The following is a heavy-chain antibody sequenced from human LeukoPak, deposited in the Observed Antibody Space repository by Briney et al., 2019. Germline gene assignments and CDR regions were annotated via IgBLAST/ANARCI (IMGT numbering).Heavy chain of an antibody. D-gene: IGHD6-19*01. CDR2: INTDGTAT. CDR1: GFTFSKYW. Sequence: GGSLRLSCAASGFTFSKYWMLWVRQAPGKGLESVSRINTDGTATTYADSVKGRFTVSRNNADNTMFLQMNSVRDEDTAVYYCATKQWLAPPPDSWGQGTPVTVSS. J-gene: IGHJ4*02. CDR3: ATKQWLAPPPDS. V-gene: IGHV3-74*01.